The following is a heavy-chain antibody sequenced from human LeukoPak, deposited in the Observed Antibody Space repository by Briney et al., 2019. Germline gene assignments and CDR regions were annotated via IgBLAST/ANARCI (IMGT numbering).Heavy chain of an antibody. V-gene: IGHV3-23*01. D-gene: IGHD3-10*01. CDR1: RFTFSSYA. Sequence: GGSLRLSCAASRFTFSSYAMSWVRQAPGKGLEWVSAISGSGGSTYYADSVKGRFTISRDNSKNTLYLQMNSLRAEDTAVYYCAKVRGSGSYYRRGYFDYWGQGTLVTVSS. CDR2: ISGSGGST. CDR3: AKVRGSGSYYRRGYFDY. J-gene: IGHJ4*02.